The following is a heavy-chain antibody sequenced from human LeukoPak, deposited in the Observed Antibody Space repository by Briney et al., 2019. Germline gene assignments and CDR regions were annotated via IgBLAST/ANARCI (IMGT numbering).Heavy chain of an antibody. D-gene: IGHD1-26*01. CDR1: GFPFSSYA. CDR3: ARETKSWELL. J-gene: IGHJ4*02. Sequence: GGSLRLSCAASGFPFSSYAMHWVRQAPGKGLEWVAVASYDGSITYYADPVKGRFTISRDNSRNTLYLEMNSLRVEDTAVYYCARETKSWELLWGQGTLVTVSS. V-gene: IGHV3-30*04. CDR2: ASYDGSIT.